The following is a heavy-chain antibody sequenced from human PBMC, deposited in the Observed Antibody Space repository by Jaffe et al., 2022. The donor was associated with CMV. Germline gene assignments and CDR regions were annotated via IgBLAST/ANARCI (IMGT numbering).Heavy chain of an antibody. J-gene: IGHJ4*02. CDR3: ARVGIVVTIKAYYFDY. CDR1: GGSISSGGYY. CDR2: IYYSGST. V-gene: IGHV4-31*03. D-gene: IGHD3-22*01. Sequence: QVQLQESGPGLVKPSQTLSLTCTVSGGSISSGGYYWSWIRQHPGKGLEWIGYIYYSGSTYYNPSLKSRVTISVDTSKNQFSLKLSSVTAADTAVYYCARVGIVVTIKAYYFDYWGQGTLVTVSS.